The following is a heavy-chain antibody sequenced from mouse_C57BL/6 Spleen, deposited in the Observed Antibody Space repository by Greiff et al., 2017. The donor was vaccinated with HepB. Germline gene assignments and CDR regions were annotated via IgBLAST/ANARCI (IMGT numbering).Heavy chain of an antibody. D-gene: IGHD2-1*01. CDR2: IRLKSDNYAT. V-gene: IGHV6-3*01. CDR1: GFTFSNYW. CDR3: TGGSTMAWYFDV. Sequence: EVKLVESGGGLVQPGGSMKLSCVASGFTFSNYWMNWVRQSPEKGLEWVAQIRLKSDNYATHYAESVKGRFTISRDDSKSSVYLQMNNLRAEDTGIYYCTGGSTMAWYFDVWGTGTTVTVSS. J-gene: IGHJ1*03.